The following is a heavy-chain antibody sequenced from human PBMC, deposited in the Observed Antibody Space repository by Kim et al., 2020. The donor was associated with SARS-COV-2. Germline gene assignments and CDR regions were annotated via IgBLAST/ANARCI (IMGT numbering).Heavy chain of an antibody. CDR1: GFTFSNYL. CDR3: AGGDWNRGFFDQ. D-gene: IGHD7-27*01. CDR2: IGKDGNDK. V-gene: IGHV3-7*03. J-gene: IGHJ4*02. Sequence: GGSLRLSCAASGFTFSNYLMSWVRQAPGKGLEWLANIGKDGNDKYYADSVKGRFIISRDNAKNSLYLQMDSLRAEDTAVYYCAGGDWNRGFFDQWGRGTLVTVSP.